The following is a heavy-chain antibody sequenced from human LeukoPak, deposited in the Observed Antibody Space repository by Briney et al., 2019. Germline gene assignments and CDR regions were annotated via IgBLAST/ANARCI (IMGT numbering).Heavy chain of an antibody. V-gene: IGHV3-15*01. CDR1: GFTFSNAW. Sequence: GGSLRLSWAASGFTFSNAWMRWVRQAPGKGLEWVGRIKSKTDGGTTDYAAPVKGRFTISRDASKNTLSLQMNSLKTEDTAVYWCTTEGYSGYDPFDYWGEGTLVTVSS. CDR3: TTEGYSGYDPFDY. CDR2: IKSKTDGGTT. D-gene: IGHD5-12*01. J-gene: IGHJ4*02.